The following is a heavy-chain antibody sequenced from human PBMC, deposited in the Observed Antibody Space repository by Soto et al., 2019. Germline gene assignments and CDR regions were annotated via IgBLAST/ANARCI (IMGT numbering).Heavy chain of an antibody. Sequence: PSETLSLSCTVSGGSVSSGSYYWSWIRQPPGKGPEWIGYIYYSGSTNYNPSLKSRVTISVDTSKNQFSLKLSSVTAADTAVYYCAREKLYIAAAGIYYYGMDVWGQGTTVTVSS. D-gene: IGHD6-13*01. CDR1: GGSVSSGSYY. CDR3: AREKLYIAAAGIYYYGMDV. V-gene: IGHV4-61*01. CDR2: IYYSGST. J-gene: IGHJ6*02.